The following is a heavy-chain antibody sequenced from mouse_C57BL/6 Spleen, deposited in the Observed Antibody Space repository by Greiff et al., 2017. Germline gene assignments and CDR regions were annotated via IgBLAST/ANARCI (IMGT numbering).Heavy chain of an antibody. CDR3: ARSSDSSGYAWFAY. V-gene: IGHV1-50*01. D-gene: IGHD3-2*02. CDR2: IDPSDSYT. Sequence: QVQLQQPGAELVKPGASVKLSCKASGYTFTSYWMQWVKQRPGQGLEWIGEIDPSDSYTNYNQKFKGQATLTVDTSSSTAYMQLSSLTSEDSAVYYCARSSDSSGYAWFAYWGQGTLVTVSA. CDR1: GYTFTSYW. J-gene: IGHJ3*01.